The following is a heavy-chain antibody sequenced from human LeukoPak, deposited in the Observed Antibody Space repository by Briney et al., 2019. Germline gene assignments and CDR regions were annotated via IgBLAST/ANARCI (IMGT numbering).Heavy chain of an antibody. CDR2: IIGNGFST. J-gene: IGHJ4*01. D-gene: IGHD5-24*01. V-gene: IGHV3-23*01. CDR3: AKGRRDGYNFPLFDY. Sequence: GGSLRVSCAASGLTFNVAAMNWVRQSPGKGLEWVATIIGNGFSTYYADSVSGRFTISRDNSQNTLFLQMNSLRDEDTAIYYCAKGRRDGYNFPLFDYWGHGALVTVSS. CDR1: GLTFNVAA.